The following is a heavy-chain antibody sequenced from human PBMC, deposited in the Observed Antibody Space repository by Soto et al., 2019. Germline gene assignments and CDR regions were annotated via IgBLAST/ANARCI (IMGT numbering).Heavy chain of an antibody. J-gene: IGHJ6*02. CDR2: IYHSGST. CDR1: GGSISSGGYS. Sequence: LSLTFAVSGGSISSGGYSWSWIRQPPGKGLGWIGYIYHSGSTYYNPSLKSRVTISVDRSKNQFSLKLSSVTAADTAVYYCASRGPGSWNFPYCYYGMDVWGQGTTVTVSS. V-gene: IGHV4-30-2*01. D-gene: IGHD1-7*01. CDR3: ASRGPGSWNFPYCYYGMDV.